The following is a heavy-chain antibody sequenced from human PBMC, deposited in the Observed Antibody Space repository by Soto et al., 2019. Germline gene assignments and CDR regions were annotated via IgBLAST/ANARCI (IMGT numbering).Heavy chain of an antibody. Sequence: GESLKISCKGSGYSFTSYWIGWVRQMPGKGLEWMGIIYPGDSDTRYSPSFQGQVTISADKSISTAYLQWSSLKASDTAMYYCARPSESYHVIGAFDIWGQGTMVTVSS. CDR3: ARPSESYHVIGAFDI. V-gene: IGHV5-51*01. CDR2: IYPGDSDT. CDR1: GYSFTSYW. D-gene: IGHD3-10*01. J-gene: IGHJ3*02.